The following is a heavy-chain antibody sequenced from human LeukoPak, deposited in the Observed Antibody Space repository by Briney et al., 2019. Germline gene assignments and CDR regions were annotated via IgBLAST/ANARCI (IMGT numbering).Heavy chain of an antibody. CDR1: GFTFSSYA. Sequence: GGSLRLSCAASGFTFSSYAMSWVRQAPGKGLEWVSAISGSGGSTYYADSVKGRFTISRDNSKNTLYLQMNSLRAEDTAVYYCAKGKGYGDYHYGMDVWGQGTTVTVSS. D-gene: IGHD4-17*01. CDR3: AKGKGYGDYHYGMDV. V-gene: IGHV3-23*01. CDR2: ISGSGGST. J-gene: IGHJ6*02.